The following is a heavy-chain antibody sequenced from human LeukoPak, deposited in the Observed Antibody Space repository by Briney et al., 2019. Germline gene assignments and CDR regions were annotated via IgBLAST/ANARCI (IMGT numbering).Heavy chain of an antibody. Sequence: SGGSLRLSCAAFGFTFDNYALHWVRQAPGKGLEYVSGLSPNGDSTYYANSVKGRFTTSRDNPQHTLFLQMGSLRVEDTAVYYCARTYSYGAGTYSSFGYWGQGTLVTVSP. D-gene: IGHD3-10*01. V-gene: IGHV3-64*01. CDR2: LSPNGDST. CDR1: GFTFDNYA. CDR3: ARTYSYGAGTYSSFGY. J-gene: IGHJ4*02.